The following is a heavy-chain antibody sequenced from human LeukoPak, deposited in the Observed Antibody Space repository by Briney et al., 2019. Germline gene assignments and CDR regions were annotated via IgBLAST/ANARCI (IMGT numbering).Heavy chain of an antibody. V-gene: IGHV3-30*04. Sequence: PAGGSLRLSCTVSGFTFSSYAIHWVRQAPGKGLEWVAVISYDGSNKYYADSVKGRFTISRDNSKNTLYLQMNSLRAEDTAVYYCARDHAAYSGSYYLESGNYFDYWGQGTLVTVSS. CDR1: GFTFSSYA. D-gene: IGHD1-26*01. CDR3: ARDHAAYSGSYYLESGNYFDY. J-gene: IGHJ4*02. CDR2: ISYDGSNK.